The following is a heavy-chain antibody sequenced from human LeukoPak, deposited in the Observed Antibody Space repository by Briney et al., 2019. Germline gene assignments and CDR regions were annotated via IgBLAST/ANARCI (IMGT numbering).Heavy chain of an antibody. V-gene: IGHV3-21*01. CDR3: ATETIGRHYDY. J-gene: IGHJ4*02. CDR1: GFTFSSCG. D-gene: IGHD1-14*01. Sequence: GGSLRLSCAASGFTFSSCGFNWVRQAPGKGLEWVPSIGPTGTDRYYADSVRGRFTTSRDNAKNSMYLQMDSLRDEDTAVYYCATETIGRHYDYWGQGTLLTVSS. CDR2: IGPTGTDR.